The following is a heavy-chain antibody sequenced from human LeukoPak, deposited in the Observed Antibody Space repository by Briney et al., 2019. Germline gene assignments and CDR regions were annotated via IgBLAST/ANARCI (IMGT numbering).Heavy chain of an antibody. J-gene: IGHJ4*02. CDR3: ARDPFLWYDSRDPPTGGDY. V-gene: IGHV1-46*01. CDR2: INPSGGST. Sequence: GASVKVSCKESGYTFTSYYMHWVRQAPGQGLEWMGIINPSGGSTSYAQKFQGRVTMTRDTSTSTVYMELSSLRSEDTAVYYCARDPFLWYDSRDPPTGGDYWGQGTLVTVSS. D-gene: IGHD3-22*01. CDR1: GYTFTSYY.